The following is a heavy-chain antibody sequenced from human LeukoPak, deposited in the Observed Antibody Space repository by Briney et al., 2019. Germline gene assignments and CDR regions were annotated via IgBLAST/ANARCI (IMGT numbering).Heavy chain of an antibody. J-gene: IGHJ4*02. CDR1: GFTFCDYA. CDR3: TSSIRITMVRGVPYYFDY. V-gene: IGHV3-49*03. CDR2: IRSKAYGGTT. D-gene: IGHD3-10*01. Sequence: PGGSLRLSCTASGFTFCDYAMSWLRQAPGKGGEGGGLIRSKAYGGTTEYAASVKGRFTISRADSKSIAYLQMNSLKTEDTAVYYCTSSIRITMVRGVPYYFDYWGQGTRVTVSS.